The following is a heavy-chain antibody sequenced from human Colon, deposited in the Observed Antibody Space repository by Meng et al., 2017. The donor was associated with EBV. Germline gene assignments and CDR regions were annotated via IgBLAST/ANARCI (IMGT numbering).Heavy chain of an antibody. CDR3: ARGGYYSFDY. CDR2: IYHSGST. V-gene: IGHV4-4*02. Sequence: QVRLPQAGPGLVKPSQPPSLTCAVSVGSISSVYWLTWVRQSPGKGLEWIGEIYHSGSTNYNPSLKSRVTISVDKSKNQFSLKLTSVTAADTAVYYCARGGYYSFDYWGQRTLVTVSS. CDR1: VGSISSVYW. J-gene: IGHJ4*02. D-gene: IGHD5-18*01.